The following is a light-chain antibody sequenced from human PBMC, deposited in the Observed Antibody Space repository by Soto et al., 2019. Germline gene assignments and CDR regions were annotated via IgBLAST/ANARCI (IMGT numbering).Light chain of an antibody. V-gene: IGKV1-39*01. J-gene: IGKJ5*01. CDR2: AAS. CDR3: QQSFRPHIT. Sequence: DIQMTQSPSSLSASVGDRVTITCRASQSISSYLNWYQQKPGKAPKLLIYAASSLQSGVPSRFSGSASGTDFTLSISNLQPEDFATYYCQQSFRPHITFGQGTRLEIK. CDR1: QSISSY.